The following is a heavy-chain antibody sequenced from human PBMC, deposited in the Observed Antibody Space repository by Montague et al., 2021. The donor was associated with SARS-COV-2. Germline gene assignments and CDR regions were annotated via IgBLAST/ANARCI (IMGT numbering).Heavy chain of an antibody. CDR3: ARALFSRRGVYITTYYYSYYMDA. CDR2: INHSGVT. Sequence: LSLPCAVYGGSLSGSYWSWIRQPPGKGLELIGEINHSGVTNYNPSIKSRATISMDTSKNQFSLNVNSVSTADTAVYYCARALFSRRGVYITTYYYSYYMDAWGTGTAVTVSS. V-gene: IGHV4-34*01. D-gene: IGHD3-10*01. CDR1: GGSLSGSY. J-gene: IGHJ6*03.